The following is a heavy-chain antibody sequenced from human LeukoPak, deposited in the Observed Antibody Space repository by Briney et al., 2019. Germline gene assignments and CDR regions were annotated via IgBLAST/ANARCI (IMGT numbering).Heavy chain of an antibody. D-gene: IGHD6-25*01. CDR1: GGSISSYY. CDR3: ASRRLGLIHYLDY. CDR2: INHSGST. J-gene: IGHJ4*02. Sequence: PSETLSLTCTVSGGSISSYYWSWIRQPPGKGLEWIGEINHSGSTNYNPSLKSRVTISVDTSKNQFSLKLSSVTAADTAVYYCASRRLGLIHYLDYWGQGTLVTVSS. V-gene: IGHV4-34*01.